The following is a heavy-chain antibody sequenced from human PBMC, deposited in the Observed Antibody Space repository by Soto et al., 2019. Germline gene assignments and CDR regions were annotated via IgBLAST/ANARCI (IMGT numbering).Heavy chain of an antibody. D-gene: IGHD2-21*02. Sequence: QVQLVQSGAEVKKPGSSVKVSCKASGGTVSSYAISWVRHAPGQELEWMGGIIPIFVTANYAQKFHGRVTITEDESASTAYRELSRLRSEDPAVYYCARPPYCGGDCYSDDAFDIWGQGTMVTVSS. CDR1: GGTVSSYA. CDR2: IIPIFVTA. V-gene: IGHV1-69*12. CDR3: ARPPYCGGDCYSDDAFDI. J-gene: IGHJ3*02.